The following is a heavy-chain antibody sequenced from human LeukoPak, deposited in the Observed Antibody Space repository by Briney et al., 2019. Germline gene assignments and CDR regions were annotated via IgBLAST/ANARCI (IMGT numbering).Heavy chain of an antibody. Sequence: GGSLRLSCAASGFTFSSYAMSWVRQAPGKGLEWVSAISGSGGSTYYADSVKGRFTISRDNSKNTLYLQMYSLRAEDTAVYYCAKDTVLLWFGELFPPYFDYWGQGTLVTVSS. CDR2: ISGSGGST. D-gene: IGHD3-10*01. CDR1: GFTFSSYA. V-gene: IGHV3-23*01. J-gene: IGHJ4*02. CDR3: AKDTVLLWFGELFPPYFDY.